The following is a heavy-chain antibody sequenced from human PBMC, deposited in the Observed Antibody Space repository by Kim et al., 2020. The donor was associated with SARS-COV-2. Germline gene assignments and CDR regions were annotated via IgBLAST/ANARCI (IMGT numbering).Heavy chain of an antibody. V-gene: IGHV3-73*01. J-gene: IGHJ4*02. CDR2: IRSKANSYAT. CDR1: GFTFSGSA. CDR3: TRQLSGSYYF. Sequence: GGSLRLSCAASGFTFSGSAMHWVRQASGKGLEWVGRIRSKANSYATAYAASVKGRFTISRDDSKNTAYLQMNSLKTEDTAVYYCTRQLSGSYYFWGQGTLVTVSS. D-gene: IGHD1-26*01.